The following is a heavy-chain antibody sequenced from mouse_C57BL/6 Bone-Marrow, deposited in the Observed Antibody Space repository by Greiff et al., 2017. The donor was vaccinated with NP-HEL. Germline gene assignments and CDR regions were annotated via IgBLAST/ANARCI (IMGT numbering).Heavy chain of an antibody. D-gene: IGHD1-1*01. J-gene: IGHJ4*01. CDR1: GYTFTNYW. Sequence: VKLQESGAELVRPGTSVKMSCKASGYTFTNYWIGWAKQRPGHGLEWIGDIYPGGGYTNYNEKFKGKATLTADKSSSTAYMQFSSLASEDASIYYCARYYGSRGFYAMDYWGKGTSVTVSS. CDR2: IYPGGGYT. V-gene: IGHV1-63*01. CDR3: ARYYGSRGFYAMDY.